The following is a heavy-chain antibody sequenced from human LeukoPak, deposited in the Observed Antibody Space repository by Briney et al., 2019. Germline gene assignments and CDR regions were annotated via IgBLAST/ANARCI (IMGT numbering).Heavy chain of an antibody. V-gene: IGHV3-73*01. D-gene: IGHD1-1*01. CDR3: AKTTGLRMGVFDY. J-gene: IGHJ4*02. Sequence: GGSLRLSCAASGFTFSGSAMHWVRQASGKGLEWVGRIRSKANSYATAYAASVKGRFTISRDDSKNTAYLQMNSLKTEDTAVYYCAKTTGLRMGVFDYWGQGTLVTVSS. CDR2: IRSKANSYAT. CDR1: GFTFSGSA.